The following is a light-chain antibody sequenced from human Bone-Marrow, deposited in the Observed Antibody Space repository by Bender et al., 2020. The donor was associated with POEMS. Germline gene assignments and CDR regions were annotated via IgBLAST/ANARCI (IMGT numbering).Light chain of an antibody. CDR2: SSH. CDR3: AARDDSLSGPV. CDR1: SSNIGAHA. V-gene: IGLV1-44*01. J-gene: IGLJ3*02. Sequence: QSVLTQPPSASGTPGQRVTISCSGGSSNIGAHAVNWYQHLPGTAPKLLIYSSHRRPSEVPDRFSGSRSGTSASLAISGLQSEDEADYYCAARDDSLSGPVFGGGTKLTVL.